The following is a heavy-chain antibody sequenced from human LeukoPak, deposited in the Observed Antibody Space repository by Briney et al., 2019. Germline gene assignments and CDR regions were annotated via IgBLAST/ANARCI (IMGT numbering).Heavy chain of an antibody. CDR2: IYHSGST. J-gene: IGHJ4*02. CDR1: GGSMSNYY. V-gene: IGHV4-59*01. CDR3: ARARDGYILDY. D-gene: IGHD5-24*01. Sequence: SETLSLTCTVSGGSMSNYYWSWIRQPPGKGLEWIGCIYHSGSTSYNPSLKSRVAISVDTSKNQFSLKLTSVTAADTAVYYCARARDGYILDYWGQGTLVSVSS.